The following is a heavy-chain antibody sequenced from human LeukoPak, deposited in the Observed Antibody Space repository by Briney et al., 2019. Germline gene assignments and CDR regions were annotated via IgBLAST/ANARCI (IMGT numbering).Heavy chain of an antibody. CDR3: ARDLLYDYVWGSYRLYGMDV. V-gene: IGHV3-30-3*01. D-gene: IGHD3-16*02. CDR1: GFTFSSYA. J-gene: IGHJ6*02. Sequence: GRSLRLSCAASGFTFSSYAMHWVRQAPGKGLEWVAVISYDGSNKYYADSVKGRFTISRDNSKNTLYLQMNSLRAEDTAVYYCARDLLYDYVWGSYRLYGMDVWGQGTLVIVSS. CDR2: ISYDGSNK.